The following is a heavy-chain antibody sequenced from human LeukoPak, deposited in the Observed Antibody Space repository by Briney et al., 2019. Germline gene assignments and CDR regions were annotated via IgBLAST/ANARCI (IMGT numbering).Heavy chain of an antibody. CDR3: ARDLSDYYGSGSYRPIDAFDI. CDR2: LNHSGIP. CDR1: GGSFSGYY. Sequence: PSETLSLTCAVYGGSFSGYYWSWIRQPPGEGLEWIGELNHSGIPNYNPSLKSRVTISIDTSKNQFSLKLSPVTDADTAVYYCARDLSDYYGSGSYRPIDAFDIWGQGTMVTVSS. V-gene: IGHV4-34*01. J-gene: IGHJ3*02. D-gene: IGHD3-10*01.